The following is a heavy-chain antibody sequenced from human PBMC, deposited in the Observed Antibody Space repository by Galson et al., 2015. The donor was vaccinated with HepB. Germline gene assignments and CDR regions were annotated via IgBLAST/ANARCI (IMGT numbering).Heavy chain of an antibody. J-gene: IGHJ5*02. D-gene: IGHD3-3*01. CDR3: VHRRRFLEWTA. Sequence: PALVKPTQTLTLTCIFSGFSLSISGVGVGWIRQPPGKALEWLALIYWDDDKRYSPSLRSRLTITKGSSKNQVVLTMTNMDPVDTATYYWVHRRRFLEWTAWGQGILVTVSS. CDR1: GFSLSISGVG. CDR2: IYWDDDK. V-gene: IGHV2-5*02.